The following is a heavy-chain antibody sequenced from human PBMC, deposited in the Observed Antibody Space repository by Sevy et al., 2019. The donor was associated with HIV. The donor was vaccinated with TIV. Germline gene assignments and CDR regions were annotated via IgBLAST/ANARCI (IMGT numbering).Heavy chain of an antibody. CDR2: IHYSGST. CDR3: AKGIAVAGPIDY. J-gene: IGHJ4*02. D-gene: IGHD6-19*01. Sequence: SETLSLTCTVSGDSITSYYWNWIRQPPGKGLEWIGYIHYSGSTNYNPSLKSRVSISVDTSKNQFSLKLSSVTAADTAVYYCAKGIAVAGPIDYWGQGNLVTVSS. V-gene: IGHV4-59*01. CDR1: GDSITSYY.